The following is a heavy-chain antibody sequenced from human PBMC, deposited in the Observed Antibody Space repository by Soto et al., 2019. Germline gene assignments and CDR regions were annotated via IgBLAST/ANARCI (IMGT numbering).Heavy chain of an antibody. J-gene: IGHJ4*02. CDR1: GFTCSSAW. CDR3: AVNYYLDY. CDR2: IKRISDGGTT. Sequence: GVLRLCCSASGFTCSSAWMIWVRQAPGKGLEWVGRIKRISDGGTTDYAVPVKGRFTISRDDSANTLYLQMNSLKTEDTAVYFCAVNYYLDYWGQGALVTVSS. V-gene: IGHV3-15*01.